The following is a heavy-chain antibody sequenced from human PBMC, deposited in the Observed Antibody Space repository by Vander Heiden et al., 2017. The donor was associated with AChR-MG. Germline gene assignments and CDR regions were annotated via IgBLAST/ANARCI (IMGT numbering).Heavy chain of an antibody. Sequence: HVQLVESGGGVVQPGRSLRVTCAASSFTFRSSPTHGVRQAPGKGLEWVAVISYDGSNKYYADSVKGRFTSSRDNSKNTLYLQMNSLRAEDTAVYYCTRIISGYCSGGSCYGGAFDIWGQGTMVTVSS. CDR2: ISYDGSNK. CDR1: SFTFRSSP. J-gene: IGHJ3*02. CDR3: TRIISGYCSGGSCYGGAFDI. V-gene: IGHV3-30*03. D-gene: IGHD2-15*01.